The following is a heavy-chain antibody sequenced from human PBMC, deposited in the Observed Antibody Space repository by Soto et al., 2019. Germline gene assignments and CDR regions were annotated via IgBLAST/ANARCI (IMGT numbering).Heavy chain of an antibody. D-gene: IGHD3-10*01. CDR2: ISTYNGNT. J-gene: IGHJ4*02. CDR3: ARDPDYYGSGSPLDF. CDR1: GYTFTNYG. V-gene: IGHV1-18*01. Sequence: QVQLVQSGAEVKKPGASVKVSCKASGYTFTNYGISWVRQAPGQGLEWMGWISTYNGNTNYVHKPQGRVTMTTDTSTGTAYMELRSLRSDDTAGYYCARDPDYYGSGSPLDFWGQGTLVTVSS.